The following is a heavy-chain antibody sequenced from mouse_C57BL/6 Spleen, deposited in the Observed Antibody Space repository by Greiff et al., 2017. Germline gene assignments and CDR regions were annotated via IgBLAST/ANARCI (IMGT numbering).Heavy chain of an antibody. CDR1: GYAFSSSW. J-gene: IGHJ2*01. CDR3: SRGLPYRDYCDY. Sequence: QVQLQQSGPELVKPGASVKISCKASGYAFSSSWMNWVKQRPGKGLEWIGRIYPGDGDTNYNGKFKGKATLTADKSSSTAYMQLSSLTSEDSAVYFCSRGLPYRDYCDYWGQGTTLTVSA. CDR2: IYPGDGDT. V-gene: IGHV1-82*01. D-gene: IGHD2-4*01.